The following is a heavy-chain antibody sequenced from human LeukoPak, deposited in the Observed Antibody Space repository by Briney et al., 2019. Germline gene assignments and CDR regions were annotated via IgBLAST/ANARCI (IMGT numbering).Heavy chain of an antibody. CDR2: INHSGST. D-gene: IGHD3-10*01. V-gene: IGHV4-34*01. J-gene: IGHJ4*02. CDR3: ARFGRGSGSYWLPLEYFDY. CDR1: GGSFSGYY. Sequence: SETLSLTCAVYGGSFSGYYWSWIRQPPGKGLEWIGEINHSGSTNYNPSLKSRVTISVDTSKNQFSLKLSSVTAADTAVYYCARFGRGSGSYWLPLEYFDYWGQGTLVTVSS.